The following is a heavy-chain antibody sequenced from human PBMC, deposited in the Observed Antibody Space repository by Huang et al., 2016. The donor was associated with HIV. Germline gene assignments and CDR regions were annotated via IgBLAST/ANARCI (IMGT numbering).Heavy chain of an antibody. V-gene: IGHV3-74*01. CDR1: GFKFSNYW. Sequence: EEHLVESGGGLVQPGGSLRLSCEASGFKFSNYWMQWVRQAPGKGLMWVSRINIDRRTTDYADSVKGRFTISRDNDKNTLYLQMSSLTAEDTAIYYCARAGGFEIWGQGTVVTVSS. CDR3: ARAGGFEI. CDR2: INIDRRTT. J-gene: IGHJ3*02. D-gene: IGHD2-15*01.